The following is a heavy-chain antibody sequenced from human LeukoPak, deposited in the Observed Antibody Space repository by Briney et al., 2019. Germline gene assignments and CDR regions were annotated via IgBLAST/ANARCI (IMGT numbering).Heavy chain of an antibody. CDR3: ARFSYYSKLDY. D-gene: IGHD4-11*01. Sequence: SETPSLTCAVYGGSFSGYYWSWIRQPPGKGLEWIGEINHSGSTNYNPSLKSRVTISVDTSKNQFSLKLSSVTAADTAVYYCARFSYYSKLDYWGQGTLVTVSS. J-gene: IGHJ4*02. CDR2: INHSGST. V-gene: IGHV4-34*01. CDR1: GGSFSGYY.